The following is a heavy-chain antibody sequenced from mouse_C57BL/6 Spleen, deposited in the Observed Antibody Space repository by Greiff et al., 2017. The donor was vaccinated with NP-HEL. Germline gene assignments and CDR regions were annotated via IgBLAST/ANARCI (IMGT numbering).Heavy chain of an antibody. D-gene: IGHD1-1*01. CDR1: GYTFTDYT. V-gene: IGHV1-4*01. Sequence: VKLQQSGAELVRPGASVKLSCKASGYTFTDYTMNWVKQRPGQGLEWIACIYPSSGNTKYNQKFKDKATLTADKSSSTAYMQLSSLTSEDSAVFDCARSNCDSSYGFADWGKGTLVTVSA. CDR3: ARSNCDSSYGFAD. CDR2: IYPSSGNT. J-gene: IGHJ3*01.